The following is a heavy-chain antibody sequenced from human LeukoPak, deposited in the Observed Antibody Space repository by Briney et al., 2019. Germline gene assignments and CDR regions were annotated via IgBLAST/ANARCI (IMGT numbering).Heavy chain of an antibody. V-gene: IGHV4-38-2*02. CDR3: ARGDCSSTICYSPMDV. CDR2: IYRSGST. D-gene: IGHD2-2*01. CDR1: GYSINSGYY. Sequence: SETLSLTSTVSGYSINSGYYWVWIRQPPGKGLEWIGSIYRSGSTNYNPSLKSRVTISVDTSKNQFSLKVSSVTAADTAVYYCARGDCSSTICYSPMDVWGKGTTVTVSS. J-gene: IGHJ6*03.